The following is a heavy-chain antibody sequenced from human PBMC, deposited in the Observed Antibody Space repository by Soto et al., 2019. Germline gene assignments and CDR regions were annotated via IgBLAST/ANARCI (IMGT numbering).Heavy chain of an antibody. CDR2: ISFDGRKK. Sequence: TGGSLRLSCAASGFTFSSHGMHWVRQAPGKGLEWVAVISFDGRKKYYADSVKGRFTISRDNSKNTLYLQMNSLRAEDTAVYYCANGEYCTNGVCYTGFDYWGQGTLVTVSS. CDR3: ANGEYCTNGVCYTGFDY. D-gene: IGHD2-8*01. CDR1: GFTFSSHG. J-gene: IGHJ4*02. V-gene: IGHV3-30*18.